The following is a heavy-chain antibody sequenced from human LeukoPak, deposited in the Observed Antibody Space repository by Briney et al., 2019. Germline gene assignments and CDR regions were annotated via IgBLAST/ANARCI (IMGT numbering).Heavy chain of an antibody. CDR2: IIPIFGTA. V-gene: IGHV1-69*13. J-gene: IGHJ6*02. CDR1: GGTFSSYA. CDR3: ARTHSDQPESYYYYGMDV. D-gene: IGHD2-2*01. Sequence: SVKVSCKASGGTFSSYAISWVRQAPGQGLEWMGGIIPIFGTANYAQKFQGRVTITADESTSTAYLELSSLRSEDTAVYYCARTHSDQPESYYYYGMDVWGQGTTVTVSS.